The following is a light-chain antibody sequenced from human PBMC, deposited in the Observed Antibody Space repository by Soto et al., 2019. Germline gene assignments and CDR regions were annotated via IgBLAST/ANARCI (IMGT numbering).Light chain of an antibody. CDR1: QSVTNNF. CDR2: GAS. Sequence: EIVLTQSPGTLSLSPGERATLSCRASQSVTNNFLAWYQQKPGQAPRLLIYGASNRATGIPDRFSGSGSGTHFTLTIHRLEPEDFAVYYCQQFGSSQFTFGPGTQVDIK. CDR3: QQFGSSQFT. J-gene: IGKJ3*01. V-gene: IGKV3-20*01.